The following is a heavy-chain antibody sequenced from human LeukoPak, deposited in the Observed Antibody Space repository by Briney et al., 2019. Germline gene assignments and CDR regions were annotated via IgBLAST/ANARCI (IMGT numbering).Heavy chain of an antibody. CDR1: GGSISSDY. V-gene: IGHV4-59*12. J-gene: IGHJ6*01. CDR2: MYYTGST. Sequence: SETLSLTCSVSGGSISSDYWSWIRQPPGKGLVWIGYMYYTGSTNYNPSFKSRVTISLATSKTQFTLKLNSVTPADTAVYYCARISVVYGMDVWGQGTTITVSS. CDR3: ARISVVYGMDV.